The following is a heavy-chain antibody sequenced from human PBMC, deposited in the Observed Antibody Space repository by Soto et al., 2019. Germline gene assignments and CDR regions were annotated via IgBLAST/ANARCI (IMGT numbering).Heavy chain of an antibody. D-gene: IGHD5-12*01. J-gene: IGHJ3*01. Sequence: GESLKISCRGSGYYSSSYWIAWVRQMSGKGLEWVGSFYVSGSETKYSPSFQGQVTISADKYTNTAYLYWSSLKASDTAMYYCARRGTLSGRDAFDVWGEGTMVTVSS. V-gene: IGHV5-51*01. CDR1: GYYSSSYW. CDR3: ARRGTLSGRDAFDV. CDR2: FYVSGSET.